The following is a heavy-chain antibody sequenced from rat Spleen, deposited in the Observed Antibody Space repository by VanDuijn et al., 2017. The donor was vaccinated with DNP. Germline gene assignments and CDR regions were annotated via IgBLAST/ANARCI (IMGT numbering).Heavy chain of an antibody. Sequence: QVQLQQSRTELAKPGSSVKISCKASGYTFTNYYVGWIKQTTGQGLEYIGYIYTGSGGTNDNENFKGKATLTVDKSSSTAFMQLSGLTPDDSAVYYCARSDYPAITEGYFDYWGQGVMVTVSS. D-gene: IGHD1-4*01. CDR1: GYTFTNYY. V-gene: IGHV1-43*01. J-gene: IGHJ2*01. CDR3: ARSDYPAITEGYFDY. CDR2: IYTGSGGT.